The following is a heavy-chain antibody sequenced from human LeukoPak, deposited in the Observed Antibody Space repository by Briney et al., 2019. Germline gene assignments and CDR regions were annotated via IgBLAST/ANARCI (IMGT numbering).Heavy chain of an antibody. D-gene: IGHD1-7*01. V-gene: IGHV4-34*01. CDR3: ARRWNYGRNYYIDV. Sequence: SETLSFTCAVYGGSFSNYYWSWIRQTPGKGMEWIGEINDNGRINYNPSLMSRVTVSVDTSKNQFSLRLTSVTATDTAIYYCARRWNYGRNYYIDVWGKEAKDSVSS. J-gene: IGHJ6*03. CDR1: GGSFSNYY. CDR2: INDNGRI.